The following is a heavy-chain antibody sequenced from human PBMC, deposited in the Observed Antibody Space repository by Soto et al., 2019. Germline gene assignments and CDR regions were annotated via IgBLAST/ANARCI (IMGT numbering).Heavy chain of an antibody. J-gene: IGHJ6*02. V-gene: IGHV3-30*18. CDR2: ISNDGSNK. D-gene: IGHD6-6*01. CDR3: AKVIRADSTSSNFYYYSGMDV. Sequence: QVQMVESGGGVVQPGRSLRLSCAASGFSFSTYGMHWVRQAPGKGLEWMAVISNDGSNKYYADSVQGRFTISRDNSKDTLFLQMNSLRGEDTAIYYCAKVIRADSTSSNFYYYSGMDVWGQGTTVTVSS. CDR1: GFSFSTYG.